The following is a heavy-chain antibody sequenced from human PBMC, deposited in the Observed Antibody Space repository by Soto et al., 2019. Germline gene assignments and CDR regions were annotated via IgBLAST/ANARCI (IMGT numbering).Heavy chain of an antibody. J-gene: IGHJ6*02. CDR1: GFTFSSHS. CDR3: AKARGLGSSDYHYYGMDV. D-gene: IGHD3-10*01. V-gene: IGHV3-23*01. Sequence: PGGSLRLSCAASGFTFSSHSMNWVRQAPGKGLEWVSYISGSGDSTYYADSVKGRFTISRDNSKNTFYLQMNSLRAEDTAVFHCAKARGLGSSDYHYYGMDVWGQGTTVTVSS. CDR2: ISGSGDST.